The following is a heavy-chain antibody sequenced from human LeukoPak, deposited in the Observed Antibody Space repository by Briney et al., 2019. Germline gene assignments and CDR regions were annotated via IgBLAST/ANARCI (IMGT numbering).Heavy chain of an antibody. V-gene: IGHV1-18*01. D-gene: IGHD4-11*01. CDR1: GYTFTSYG. Sequence: ASVKVSCKASGYTFTSYGISWVRQAPGQGLEWMGWISAYNGNTNYAQKLQGRVTMTTDTSTSTAYMELRSLRSDDTAVYYCARNSNYPTGYYYYGMDVWGQGTTVTVSS. J-gene: IGHJ6*02. CDR3: ARNSNYPTGYYYYGMDV. CDR2: ISAYNGNT.